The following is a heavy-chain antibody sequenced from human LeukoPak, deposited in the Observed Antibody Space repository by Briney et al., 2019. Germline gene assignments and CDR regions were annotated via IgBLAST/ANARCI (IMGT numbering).Heavy chain of an antibody. J-gene: IGHJ6*02. V-gene: IGHV3-7*01. D-gene: IGHD1-26*01. CDR3: ARDWRELDLYYYYGMDV. CDR2: IKQDGSEK. CDR1: GFTFSSYW. Sequence: PGGFLRLSCAASGFTFSSYWMSWVRQAPGKGLEWVANIKQDGSEKYNVDSVKGRFTISRDNAKNSLYLQMNSLRAEDTAVYYCARDWRELDLYYYYGMDVWGQGTTVTVSS.